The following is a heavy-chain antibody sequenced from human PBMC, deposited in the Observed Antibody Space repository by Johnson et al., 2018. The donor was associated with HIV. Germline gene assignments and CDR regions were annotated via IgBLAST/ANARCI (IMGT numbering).Heavy chain of an antibody. Sequence: VQLVESGGGVVQPGRSLRLSCAASGFTVSSNYMNWVRQAPGKGLEWVSIIYSGGSTYYADSVKGRFTISRDNSKNTLYLQMNFLRPEDTAVYYCARGGADCGGDCNAFDIWGQGTMVTVSS. CDR1: GFTVSSNY. CDR2: IYSGGST. CDR3: ARGGADCGGDCNAFDI. D-gene: IGHD2-21*02. J-gene: IGHJ3*02. V-gene: IGHV3-66*01.